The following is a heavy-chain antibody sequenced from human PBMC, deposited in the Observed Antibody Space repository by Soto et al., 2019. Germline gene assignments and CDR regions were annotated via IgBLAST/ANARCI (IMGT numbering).Heavy chain of an antibody. Sequence: GGSLRLSCAASGFTFSSYGMHWVRQAPGKGLEWVAVISYDGSNKYYADSVKGRFTISRDNSKNTLYLQMNSLRAEDTAVYYCAKSGSSSWYWGQGTLVTVSS. D-gene: IGHD6-13*01. V-gene: IGHV3-30*18. CDR3: AKSGSSSWY. J-gene: IGHJ4*02. CDR1: GFTFSSYG. CDR2: ISYDGSNK.